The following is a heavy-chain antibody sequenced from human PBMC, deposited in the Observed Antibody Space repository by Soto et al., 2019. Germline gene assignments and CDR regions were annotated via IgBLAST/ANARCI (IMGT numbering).Heavy chain of an antibody. CDR3: AGEAPITTFDY. V-gene: IGHV3-48*03. CDR1: GFTFSSYE. Sequence: GGSLRLSCTASGFTFSSYEMNWVRQAPGKGLEWVSYISSSGSTIYYADSVKGRFTISRDNAKNSLYLQMNSLRAEDTAVYYCAGEAPITTFDYWGQGTLVTVSS. CDR2: ISSSGSTI. J-gene: IGHJ4*02. D-gene: IGHD3-3*01.